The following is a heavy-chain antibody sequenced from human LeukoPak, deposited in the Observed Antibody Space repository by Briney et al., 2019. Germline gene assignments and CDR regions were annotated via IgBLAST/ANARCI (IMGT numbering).Heavy chain of an antibody. D-gene: IGHD3-16*02. Sequence: SETLSLTCTVSGASISNYYWSWIRQPPGKGLEWIGYIYHSGSTNYNPSLKSRVTMSVDTSKNQFSLKLSSVTAADTAVYYCARGTYYDYVWGSYRYRVYFDYWGQGTLVTVSS. V-gene: IGHV4-59*12. J-gene: IGHJ4*02. CDR1: GASISNYY. CDR3: ARGTYYDYVWGSYRYRVYFDY. CDR2: IYHSGST.